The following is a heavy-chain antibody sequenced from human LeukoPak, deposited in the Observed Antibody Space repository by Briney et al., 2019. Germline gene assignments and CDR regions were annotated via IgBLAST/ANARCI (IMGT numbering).Heavy chain of an antibody. Sequence: SETLSLTCGVSGYSISRGYYWAWIRQPPEKGQEWIGTIYHIGSTYYNPSLESRVTISVDTSKNEFSLNLNSVTAADTAVYYCARAGWIITSGIDYWGQGALVTVSS. CDR3: ARAGWIITSGIDY. CDR2: IYHIGST. CDR1: GYSISRGYY. V-gene: IGHV4-38-2*01. J-gene: IGHJ4*02. D-gene: IGHD1-20*01.